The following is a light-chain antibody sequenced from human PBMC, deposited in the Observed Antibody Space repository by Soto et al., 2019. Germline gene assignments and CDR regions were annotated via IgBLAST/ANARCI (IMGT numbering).Light chain of an antibody. CDR2: DAS. CDR1: QSVSSY. V-gene: IGKV3-11*01. Sequence: EIVLTQSPDTLSLSPGERATLSCRASQSVSSYLAWYQQKPGQAPRLLIYDASNRATGIPARFSGSGSGTDFTLTIRRLEPEDFAVYYCQQRSNWPPVFTFGPGTKVDIK. J-gene: IGKJ3*01. CDR3: QQRSNWPPVFT.